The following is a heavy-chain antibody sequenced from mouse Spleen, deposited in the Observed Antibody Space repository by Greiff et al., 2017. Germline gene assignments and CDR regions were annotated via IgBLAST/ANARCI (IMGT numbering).Heavy chain of an antibody. Sequence: EVHLVESEGGLVQPGSSMKLSCTASGFTFSDYYMAWVRQVPEKGLEWVANINYDGSSTYYLDSLKSRFIISRDNAKNILYLQMSSLKSEDTATYYCARDRTTGDFDYWGQGTTLTVSS. CDR2: INYDGSST. V-gene: IGHV5-16*01. CDR1: GFTFSDYY. J-gene: IGHJ2*01. CDR3: ARDRTTGDFDY.